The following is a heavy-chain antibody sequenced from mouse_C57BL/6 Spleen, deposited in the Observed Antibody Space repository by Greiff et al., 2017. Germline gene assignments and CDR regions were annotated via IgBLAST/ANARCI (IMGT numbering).Heavy chain of an antibody. D-gene: IGHD1-1*01. J-gene: IGHJ2*01. CDR2: IDPSDSYT. CDR3: TRSFITTVVAYYFDY. CDR1: GYTFTSYW. V-gene: IGHV1-69*01. Sequence: QVQLQQPGAELVMPGASVKLSCKASGYTFTSYWMHWVKQRPGQGLEWIGEIDPSDSYTNYNQKFKGKSTLTVDKSSSTAYMQLSRLTSEDSAVYYCTRSFITTVVAYYFDYWGQGTTLTVPS.